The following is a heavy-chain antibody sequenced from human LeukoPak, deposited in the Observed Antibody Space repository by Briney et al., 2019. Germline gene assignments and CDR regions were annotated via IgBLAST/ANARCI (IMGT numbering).Heavy chain of an antibody. J-gene: IGHJ6*03. CDR1: GYSISSGYY. V-gene: IGHV4-38-2*02. D-gene: IGHD2-15*01. CDR2: IYHSGST. Sequence: SETLSLTCTVSGYSISSGYYWGWIRQPPGKGLEWIGSIYHSGSTYYNPSLKSRVTISVDTSKNQFSLKLSSVTAADTAVYYCARLKIYCSGGSCYSYYYYYYMDVWGKGTTVTISS. CDR3: ARLKIYCSGGSCYSYYYYYYMDV.